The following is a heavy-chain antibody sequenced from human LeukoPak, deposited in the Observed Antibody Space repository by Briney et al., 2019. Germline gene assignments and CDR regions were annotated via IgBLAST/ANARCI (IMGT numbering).Heavy chain of an antibody. CDR1: GGTLSSYA. Sequence: SVKVSCKGSGGTLSSYAISWVRQAPGQGLEWMGRIIPIFGTANYAQKFQGRVTITTDESTSTAYMELSSLRSEDTAVYYCARAVLEWEPPDIWGQGTMVSVSS. D-gene: IGHD1-26*01. CDR3: ARAVLEWEPPDI. J-gene: IGHJ3*02. V-gene: IGHV1-69*05. CDR2: IIPIFGTA.